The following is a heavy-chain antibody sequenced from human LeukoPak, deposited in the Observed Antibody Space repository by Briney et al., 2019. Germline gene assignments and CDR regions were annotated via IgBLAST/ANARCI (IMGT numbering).Heavy chain of an antibody. CDR1: GYTFTGYY. Sequence: ASVKVSCKASGYTFTGYYMHWVRQAPGQGLEWMGWINPNSGGTNYAQKFQGRVTMTRDTSISTAYMELSRLRSDDTAVYYCERELRWELPFFDYWGQGTLVTVSS. CDR3: ERELRWELPFFDY. D-gene: IGHD1-26*01. J-gene: IGHJ4*02. V-gene: IGHV1-2*02. CDR2: INPNSGGT.